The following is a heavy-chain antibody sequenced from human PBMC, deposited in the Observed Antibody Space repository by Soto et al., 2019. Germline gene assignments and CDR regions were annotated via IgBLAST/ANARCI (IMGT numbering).Heavy chain of an antibody. J-gene: IGHJ2*01. V-gene: IGHV1-69*02. Sequence: QVQLVQSGAEVRKPGSSVKVSCEASGGSFNSHSFSWVRQAPGLGLEWVGRIIPILGITNHAQKFRGRVTISADKATSTDYMELSSPRPQHTAADYCAKGRRRINHGQYGVTWQVHVWGWGPRVTVSS. CDR2: IIPILGIT. CDR1: GGSFNSHS. D-gene: IGHD2-15*01. CDR3: AKGRRRINHGQYGVTWQVHV.